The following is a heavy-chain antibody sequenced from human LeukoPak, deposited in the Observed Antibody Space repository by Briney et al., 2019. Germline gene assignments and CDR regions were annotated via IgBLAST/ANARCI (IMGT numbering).Heavy chain of an antibody. V-gene: IGHV4-34*01. CDR1: GGSFSGYY. J-gene: IGHJ5*02. CDR2: INHSGST. CDR3: TTHIVVVPAAKKKNWFDP. Sequence: PSETLSLTCAVYGGSFSGYYWSWIRQPPGEGLEWIGEINHSGSTNYNPSLKSRVTISVDTSKNQFSLKLSSVTAADTAVYYCTTHIVVVPAAKKKNWFDPWGQGTLVTVSS. D-gene: IGHD2-2*01.